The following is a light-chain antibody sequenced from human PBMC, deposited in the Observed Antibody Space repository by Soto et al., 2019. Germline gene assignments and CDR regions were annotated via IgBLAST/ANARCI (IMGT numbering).Light chain of an antibody. CDR1: SSDVGAYNC. V-gene: IGLV2-14*03. Sequence: QSALTQPASVSGSPGQSITISCTGTSSDVGAYNCVSWYQQHPGKAPKLMIYDVSNRPSGVSNRFSGSKSGNTASLTISGLQAEDEADYYCSSYTSSNADVFGTGTKVTVL. CDR2: DVS. CDR3: SSYTSSNADV. J-gene: IGLJ1*01.